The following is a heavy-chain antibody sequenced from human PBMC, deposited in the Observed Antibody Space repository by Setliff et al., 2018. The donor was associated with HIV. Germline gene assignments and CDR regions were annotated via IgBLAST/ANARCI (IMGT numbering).Heavy chain of an antibody. D-gene: IGHD4-17*01. J-gene: IGHJ6*02. CDR3: ARVHSTVTSRKIHHHGLDV. V-gene: IGHV4-34*01. Sequence: PSETLSLTCAVYNTSLSDYSWTWIRQSPGRGLEWIGEINHSGSTNYNPSLKSRVTISVDTSKNQFSLKLSSVTAADTAVYYCARVHSTVTSRKIHHHGLDVWGQGTTVTVSS. CDR2: INHSGST. CDR1: NTSLSDYS.